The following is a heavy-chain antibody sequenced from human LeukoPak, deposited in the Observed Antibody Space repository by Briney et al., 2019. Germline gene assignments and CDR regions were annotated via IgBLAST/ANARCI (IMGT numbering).Heavy chain of an antibody. V-gene: IGHV5-10-1*01. CDR2: IDPSDSYT. Sequence: GESLKISCKGSGYSFTNYWITWVRQMPGKGLEWMGRIDPSDSYTNYSPPFQGHVTISADKSITTAYLQWSSLKASDTAMYYCARLEYYYDSTGTRHDALDIWGQGTMVTVSS. J-gene: IGHJ3*02. CDR3: ARLEYYYDSTGTRHDALDI. D-gene: IGHD3-22*01. CDR1: GYSFTNYW.